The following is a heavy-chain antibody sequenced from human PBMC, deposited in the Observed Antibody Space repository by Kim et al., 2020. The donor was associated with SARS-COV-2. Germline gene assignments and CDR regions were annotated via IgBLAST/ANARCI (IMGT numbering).Heavy chain of an antibody. Sequence: GGSLRLSCAASGFTFSSYGMHWVRQAPGKGLEWVAVIWYDGSNKYYADSVKGRFTISRDNSKNTLYLQMNSLRAEDTAVYYCARDRLYDSSGVDYWGQGTLVTVSS. CDR2: IWYDGSNK. CDR3: ARDRLYDSSGVDY. J-gene: IGHJ4*02. V-gene: IGHV3-33*01. D-gene: IGHD3-22*01. CDR1: GFTFSSYG.